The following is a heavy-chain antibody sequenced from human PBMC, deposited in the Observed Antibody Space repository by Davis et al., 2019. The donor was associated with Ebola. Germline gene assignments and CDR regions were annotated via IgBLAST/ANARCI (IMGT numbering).Heavy chain of an antibody. J-gene: IGHJ6*02. CDR3: ARSRGSYYVYYYGMDV. Sequence: AASVKVSCKASGGTFSSYTISWVRQAPGQGLEWMGWISAYNGNTNYAQKLQGRVTMTTDTSTSTAYMELRSLRSDDTAVYYCARSRGSYYVYYYGMDVWGQGTTVTVSS. V-gene: IGHV1-18*01. D-gene: IGHD1-26*01. CDR2: ISAYNGNT. CDR1: GGTFSSYT.